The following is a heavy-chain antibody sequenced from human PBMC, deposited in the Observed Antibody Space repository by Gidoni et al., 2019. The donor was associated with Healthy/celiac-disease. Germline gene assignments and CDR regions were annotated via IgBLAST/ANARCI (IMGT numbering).Heavy chain of an antibody. D-gene: IGHD2-2*01. CDR2: ISSSSSTI. CDR1: GFTFSSYS. J-gene: IGHJ6*02. Sequence: EVQLVESGGGLVQPGGSLRLSCAASGFTFSSYSMNWVRQAPGKGLEWVSYISSSSSTIYYADSVKGRFTISRDNAKNSLYLQMNSLRDEDTAVYYCARVLGYCSSTSCRYYYYYYGMDVWGQGTTVTVSS. V-gene: IGHV3-48*02. CDR3: ARVLGYCSSTSCRYYYYYYGMDV.